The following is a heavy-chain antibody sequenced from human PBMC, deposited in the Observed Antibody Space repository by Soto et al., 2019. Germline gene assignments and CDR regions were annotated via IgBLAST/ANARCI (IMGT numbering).Heavy chain of an antibody. V-gene: IGHV3-11*06. J-gene: IGHJ6*02. CDR1: GFTFSDYY. Sequence: VGSLRLSCAASGFTFSDYYMSWIRQAPGKGLEWVSYISSSSSYTNYADPVKGRFTISRDNAKNSLYLQMNSLRAEDTAVYYCARRGTNYYYYGMDVWGQGTTVTVSS. D-gene: IGHD3-16*01. CDR3: ARRGTNYYYYGMDV. CDR2: ISSSSSYT.